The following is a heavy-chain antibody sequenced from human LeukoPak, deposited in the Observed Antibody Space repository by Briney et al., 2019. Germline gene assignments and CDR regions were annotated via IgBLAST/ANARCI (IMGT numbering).Heavy chain of an antibody. D-gene: IGHD5-12*01. CDR2: ITWDSTNI. Sequence: GGSLRLSCAASGFNFENYAMHWVRQPPGRGLEWVSLITWDSTNIYYGDSMQGRFTVSRDNSKKSLYLQMNSLRAEDTAVYYCARDPTQWLRYGYFDYWGQGTLVTVSS. V-gene: IGHV3-43D*03. J-gene: IGHJ4*02. CDR3: ARDPTQWLRYGYFDY. CDR1: GFNFENYA.